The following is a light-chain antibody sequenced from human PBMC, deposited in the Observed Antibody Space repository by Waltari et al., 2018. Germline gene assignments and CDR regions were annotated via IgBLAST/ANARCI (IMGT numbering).Light chain of an antibody. V-gene: IGLV3-25*03. CDR3: QSIDVDALT. Sequence: SFELTQPPSVSASPGQTATITCPGDVLPKHTVHWYQQKPGQAPVLLIYKDTERPSGIPERFSGSTSGTGTTVTLTIGGVQAEDEADYYCQSIDVDALTFGGGTKLTVL. CDR1: VLPKHT. J-gene: IGLJ2*01. CDR2: KDT.